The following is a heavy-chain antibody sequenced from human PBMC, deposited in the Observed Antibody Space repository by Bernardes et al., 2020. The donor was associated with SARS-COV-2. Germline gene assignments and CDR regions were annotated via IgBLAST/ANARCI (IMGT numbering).Heavy chain of an antibody. CDR2: ISAYNGYT. Sequence: ASVKVSCKASGYSSTTYGIGWVRQAPGQGLAWMGWISAYNGYTYYEEKFQDRVSMNMDSFTSTAYMELTSLRSGDTALYYCASGTGFAILTRLDSWGQGTLVTVSS. CDR3: ASGTGFAILTRLDS. J-gene: IGHJ4*02. CDR1: GYSSTTYG. V-gene: IGHV1-18*04.